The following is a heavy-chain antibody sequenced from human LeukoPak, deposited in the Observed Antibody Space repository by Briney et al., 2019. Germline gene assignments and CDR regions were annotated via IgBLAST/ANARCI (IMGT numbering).Heavy chain of an antibody. CDR2: INPSGGST. J-gene: IGHJ4*02. Sequence: ASVKVSCKASGNTFSSYFMHWVRQAPGQGLEWMGIINPSGGSTSYAQRFQGRVTMTRDMSTSTVYMELSSLRSEDTAVYYCARGTGIGSSLDYWGQGTLVTVSS. CDR1: GNTFSSYF. CDR3: ARGTGIGSSLDY. V-gene: IGHV1-46*01. D-gene: IGHD6-13*01.